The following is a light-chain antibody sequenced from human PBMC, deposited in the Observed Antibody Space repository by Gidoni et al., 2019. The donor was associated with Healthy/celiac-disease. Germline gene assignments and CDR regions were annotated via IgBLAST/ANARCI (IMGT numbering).Light chain of an antibody. CDR3: QQYGSSPLT. V-gene: IGKV3-20*01. Sequence: DIVLTQSPGTLSLSPGERATLSCRASQSVSSSYLAWYQQKPAPARRLLIDGASSRATGIPDRCSGSGAGTYFTLTSSRLEPEVVAVYYCQQYGSSPLTFGGGTRVEIK. CDR2: GAS. CDR1: QSVSSSY. J-gene: IGKJ4*01.